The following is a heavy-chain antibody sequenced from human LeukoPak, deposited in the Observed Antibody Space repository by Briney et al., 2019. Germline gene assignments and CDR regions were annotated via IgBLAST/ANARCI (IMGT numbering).Heavy chain of an antibody. Sequence: AGGSLRLSCAASGFTFSSYSMNWVRQAPGKGLEWVSSISSSSSYIYYADSVKGRFTISRDNSKNTLYLQMNSLRAEDTAVYYCATSGYHGYWGQGTLVTVSS. V-gene: IGHV3-21*04. J-gene: IGHJ4*02. CDR2: ISSSSSYI. D-gene: IGHD3-22*01. CDR3: ATSGYHGY. CDR1: GFTFSSYS.